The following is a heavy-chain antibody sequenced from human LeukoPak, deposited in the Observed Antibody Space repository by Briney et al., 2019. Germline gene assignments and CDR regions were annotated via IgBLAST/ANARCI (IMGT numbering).Heavy chain of an antibody. CDR3: AKDILLLPDSSGYYYADAFDI. CDR2: ISGSGGST. V-gene: IGHV3-23*01. D-gene: IGHD3-22*01. Sequence: PGGSLRLPCAASGFTFSSYAMSWVRQAPGKGLEWVSAISGSGGSTYYADSVKGRFTISRDNSKNTLYLQMNSLRAEDTAVYYCAKDILLLPDSSGYYYADAFDIWGQGTMVTVSS. CDR1: GFTFSSYA. J-gene: IGHJ3*02.